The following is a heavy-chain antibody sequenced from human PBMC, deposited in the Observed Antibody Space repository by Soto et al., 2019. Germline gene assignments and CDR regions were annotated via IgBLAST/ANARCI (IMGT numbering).Heavy chain of an antibody. Sequence: PSETLSLTCTVSGGSISSSSYYWGWIRQPPGKGLEWIGSIYYSGSTYYNPSLKSRVTISVDTSKNQFSLKLSSVTAADTAVYYCARSNIVARLLDYWGQGTLVTVSS. J-gene: IGHJ4*02. CDR1: GGSISSSSYY. V-gene: IGHV4-39*01. CDR2: IYYSGST. D-gene: IGHD5-12*01. CDR3: ARSNIVARLLDY.